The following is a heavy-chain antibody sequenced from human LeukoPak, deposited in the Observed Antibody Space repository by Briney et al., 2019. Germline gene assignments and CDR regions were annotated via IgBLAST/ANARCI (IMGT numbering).Heavy chain of an antibody. CDR1: GFTFSSNW. J-gene: IGHJ4*02. V-gene: IGHV3-74*01. Sequence: PGRSLRLSCAASGFTFSSNWMHWVRQGPGKGLVWVSRINSDGSSTRYADSVKGRFTISRDNAKNTLYLQMNSLRAEDTAVYYCAKRSRTEYYFDSWGQGTLVTVSS. CDR2: INSDGSST. CDR3: AKRSRTEYYFDS.